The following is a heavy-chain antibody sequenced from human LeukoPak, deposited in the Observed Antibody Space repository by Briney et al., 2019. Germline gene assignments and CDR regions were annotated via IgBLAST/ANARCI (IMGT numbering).Heavy chain of an antibody. CDR1: GFTFDDYG. J-gene: IGHJ4*02. CDR2: INWNGGST. CDR3: AKDLYDFWSGYYTFFDY. V-gene: IGHV3-20*04. Sequence: GGSLRLSCAASGFTFDDYGMSWVRQAPGKGLEWVSGINWNGGSTGYADSVKGRFTISRDNAKNSLYLQMNSLRAEDTAVYYCAKDLYDFWSGYYTFFDYWGQGTLVTVSS. D-gene: IGHD3-3*01.